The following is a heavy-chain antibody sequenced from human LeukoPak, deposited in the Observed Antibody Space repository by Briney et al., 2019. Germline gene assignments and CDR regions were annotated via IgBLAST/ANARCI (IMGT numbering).Heavy chain of an antibody. CDR2: IILILART. Sequence: SVKVSCKASGGTFSNYAISWVRQAPGRGLEWMGRIILILARTNYAQNFQGRLTISADTSTSTAYMELSSLRPGDTALYYCARDGGDFWTGTNYMDVWGKGTTVTVSS. D-gene: IGHD3/OR15-3a*01. V-gene: IGHV1-69*04. CDR3: ARDGGDFWTGTNYMDV. J-gene: IGHJ6*03. CDR1: GGTFSNYA.